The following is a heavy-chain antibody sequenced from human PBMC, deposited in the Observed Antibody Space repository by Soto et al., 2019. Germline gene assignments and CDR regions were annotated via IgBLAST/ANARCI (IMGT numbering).Heavy chain of an antibody. J-gene: IGHJ5*02. CDR1: GGTFSSYA. CDR2: IIPIFGTA. Sequence: SVKVSCKASGGTFSSYAISWVRQAPGQGLEWMGGIIPIFGTANYAQKFQGGVTITADESTSTAYMGLSSLRSEDTAVYYCARLVVGYNWFDPWGQGTLVTVSS. D-gene: IGHD2-15*01. CDR3: ARLVVGYNWFDP. V-gene: IGHV1-69*13.